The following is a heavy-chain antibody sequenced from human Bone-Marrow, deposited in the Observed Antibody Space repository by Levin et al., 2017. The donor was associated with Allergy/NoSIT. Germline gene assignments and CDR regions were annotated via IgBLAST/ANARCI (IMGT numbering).Heavy chain of an antibody. J-gene: IGHJ4*02. CDR2: ITIYNGNT. D-gene: IGHD3-22*01. Sequence: GASVKVSCTASEYTFTYRYLHWVRQAPGQGLESLGWITIYNGNTRYAQKFQGRVTITRDPSLSTVYMELHSLRSEDTAIYYCARSPLYDNTDYHITTWGQGTLVTISS. CDR3: ARSPLYDNTDYHITT. CDR1: EYTFTYRY. V-gene: IGHV1-45*02.